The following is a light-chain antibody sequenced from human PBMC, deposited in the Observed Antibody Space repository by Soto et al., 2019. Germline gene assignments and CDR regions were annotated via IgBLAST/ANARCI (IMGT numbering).Light chain of an antibody. J-gene: IGKJ4*01. Sequence: EIGLTQSPATLSLSPGEGATLSCRASQSISTYLAWYQQKPGQAPRLLIYDASNRATGVPARFSGSGSGTDFTLTISRLEPEDFAVYYCQQGGSFGGGTMVEIK. CDR1: QSISTY. CDR3: QQGGS. V-gene: IGKV3-11*01. CDR2: DAS.